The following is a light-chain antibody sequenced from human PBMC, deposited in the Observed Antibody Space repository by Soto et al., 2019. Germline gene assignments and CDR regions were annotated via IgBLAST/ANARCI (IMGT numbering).Light chain of an antibody. CDR2: DAS. J-gene: IGKJ1*01. CDR3: QQYGSSPWT. V-gene: IGKV3-20*01. CDR1: QSVRSSH. Sequence: EIVLTQSPGTLSLSPGDRATLSCRASQSVRSSHLAWYQQMPGQAPRLLIYDASSRPTGIPVRFSGSGSGTDFTLTISRLEPEDFAVYYCQQYGSSPWTFGLGTKVDIK.